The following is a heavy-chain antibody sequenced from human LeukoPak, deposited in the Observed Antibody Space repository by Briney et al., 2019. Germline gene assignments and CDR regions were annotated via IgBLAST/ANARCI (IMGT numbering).Heavy chain of an antibody. J-gene: IGHJ5*02. Sequence: GGSLRLSCVASGFTFSNYDMHWVRQAPGKGLEWVALISYDGSNKYYADSVKGRFTISRDNSKNTQFLQMNSLRPEDTAMYYCARKHRNYGDHEKLDPWGQETLVTVSS. V-gene: IGHV3-30*03. CDR3: ARKHRNYGDHEKLDP. D-gene: IGHD4-17*01. CDR2: ISYDGSNK. CDR1: GFTFSNYD.